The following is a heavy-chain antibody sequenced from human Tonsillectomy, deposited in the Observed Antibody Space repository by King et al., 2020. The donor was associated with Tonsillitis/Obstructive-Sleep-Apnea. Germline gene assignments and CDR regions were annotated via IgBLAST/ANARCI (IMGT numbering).Heavy chain of an antibody. J-gene: IGHJ4*02. V-gene: IGHV3-15*01. CDR1: GFTFSNAW. CDR3: TTGLFAEFWSGYPYDY. D-gene: IGHD3-3*01. Sequence: VQLVESGGGLVKPGGSLRLSCAASGFTFSNAWMNWVRQAPGKGLEWVGRIKSKSDGGTTDYAAPVKGRFTISRDDSKNTLYLEMNSLKTEDTAVFYCTTGLFAEFWSGYPYDYWGQGTLVTVSA. CDR2: IKSKSDGGTT.